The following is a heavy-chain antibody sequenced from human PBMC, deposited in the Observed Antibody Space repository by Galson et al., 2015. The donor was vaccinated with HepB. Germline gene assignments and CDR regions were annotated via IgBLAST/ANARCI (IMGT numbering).Heavy chain of an antibody. CDR1: GFTFSSYA. CDR2: ISGSGGST. D-gene: IGHD6-19*01. Sequence: SLRLSCAASGFTFSSYAMSWVRQAPGKGLEWVSAISGSGGSTYYADSVKGRFTISRDNSKNTLYLQMNSLRAEDTAVYYCAKWWWGEIPGYSSGGDYWGQGTLVTVSS. J-gene: IGHJ4*02. V-gene: IGHV3-23*01. CDR3: AKWWWGEIPGYSSGGDY.